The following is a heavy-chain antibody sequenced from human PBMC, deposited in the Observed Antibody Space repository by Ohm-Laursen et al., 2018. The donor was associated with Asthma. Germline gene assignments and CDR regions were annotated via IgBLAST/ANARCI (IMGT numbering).Heavy chain of an antibody. D-gene: IGHD4-23*01. CDR1: GFTFNKHH. Sequence: SLRLSCAASGFTFNKHHMTWICQAPGKGLEWVAYISTSGTYTNYADSVKGRFTISRDNAKNSLYLQMNSLGAEDTAVYYCARERDNGGKGGYFDFWGQGTLVTVSS. CDR3: ARERDNGGKGGYFDF. CDR2: ISTSGTYT. V-gene: IGHV3-11*06. J-gene: IGHJ4*02.